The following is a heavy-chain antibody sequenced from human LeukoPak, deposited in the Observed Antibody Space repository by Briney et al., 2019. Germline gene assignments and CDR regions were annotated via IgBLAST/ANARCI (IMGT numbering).Heavy chain of an antibody. D-gene: IGHD3-22*01. CDR2: IYTSGST. CDR1: GGSISGYY. Sequence: SETLSLTCTVSGGSISGYYWSWIRQPAGKGLEWIGRIYTSGSTNYNPSLKSRVTMSVDTSKNQFSLKLSSVTAADTAVYYCARVAPSYYYDSSGYYHDAFDIRGQGTMVTVSS. CDR3: ARVAPSYYYDSSGYYHDAFDI. V-gene: IGHV4-4*07. J-gene: IGHJ3*02.